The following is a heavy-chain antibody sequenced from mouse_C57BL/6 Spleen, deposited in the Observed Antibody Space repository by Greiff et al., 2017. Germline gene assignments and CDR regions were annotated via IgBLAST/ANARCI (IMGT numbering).Heavy chain of an antibody. V-gene: IGHV14-1*01. Sequence: EVQLQQSGAELVRPGASVKLSCTASGFNIKDYYMNWVKQRPEQGLEWIGRIDPEDGDTAYAPKFQGKATMTAATSSNTAYLQLSSLTSADTAVYCCTLDYRNYGFAYWGQGTLVTVSA. D-gene: IGHD2-5*01. CDR2: IDPEDGDT. CDR3: TLDYRNYGFAY. J-gene: IGHJ3*01. CDR1: GFNIKDYY.